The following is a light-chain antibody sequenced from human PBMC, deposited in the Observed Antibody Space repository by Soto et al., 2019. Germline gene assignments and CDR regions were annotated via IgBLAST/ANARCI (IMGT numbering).Light chain of an antibody. V-gene: IGKV1-9*01. CDR3: QQLNSFFK. CDR1: QGISRY. CDR2: AAS. Sequence: DVQLTQSPSFLSASVGDRVTITCRASQGISRYLAWYQQKLGKAPKLLIYAASTLQSGVPSRYSGSGSVTEFSLTINSRQPEDVATYYCQQLNSFFKFGPGTKVDI. J-gene: IGKJ3*01.